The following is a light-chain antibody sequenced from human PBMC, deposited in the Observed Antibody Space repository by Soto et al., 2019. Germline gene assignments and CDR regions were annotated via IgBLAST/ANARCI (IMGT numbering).Light chain of an antibody. CDR2: SNN. V-gene: IGLV1-44*01. Sequence: QSVLTQPPSASGTPGQRVTISCSGSSSNIGSNTVNWYQQLPGTAPKLLIYSNNQRPSGVPDRFSGSKSGTSASLAISGLQSDDEADYYCAAWDDSLNGCNWVFGGGTKVTVL. J-gene: IGLJ3*02. CDR1: SSNIGSNT. CDR3: AAWDDSLNGCNWV.